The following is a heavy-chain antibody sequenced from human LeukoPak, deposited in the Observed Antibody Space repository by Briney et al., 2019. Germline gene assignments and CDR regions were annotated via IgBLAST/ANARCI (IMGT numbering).Heavy chain of an antibody. CDR2: ISYDGSNK. D-gene: IGHD2-2*01. CDR1: RFTFSSYA. CDR3: ARERLGYQLLLRGYFDY. V-gene: IGHV3-30-3*01. Sequence: PGRSLRLSCAASRFTFSSYAMHWVRQAPGKGLEWVAVISYDGSNKYYADSVKGRFTISRDNSKNTLYLQMNSLRAEDTAVYYCARERLGYQLLLRGYFDYWGQGTLVTVSS. J-gene: IGHJ4*02.